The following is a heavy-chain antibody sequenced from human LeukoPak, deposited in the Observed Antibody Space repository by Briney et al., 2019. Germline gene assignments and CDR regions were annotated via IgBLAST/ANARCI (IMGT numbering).Heavy chain of an antibody. V-gene: IGHV4-59*08. Sequence: PSETLSLTCIVSGGSISSYYWSWIRQPPGKGLEWIGYIYSSGSTDYNPSLKSRATISLDTSNHQFSLKLTSVTAADPAVYYCARHVGIHLWSLYFDYWGQGSLVTVSS. CDR3: ARHVGIHLWSLYFDY. J-gene: IGHJ4*02. D-gene: IGHD5-18*01. CDR2: IYSSGST. CDR1: GGSISSYY.